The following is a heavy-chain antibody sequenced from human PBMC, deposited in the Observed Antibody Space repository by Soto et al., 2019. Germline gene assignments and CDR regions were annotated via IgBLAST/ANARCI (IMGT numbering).Heavy chain of an antibody. CDR2: ITWDAGSA. CDR3: AKEKDRIFDY. CDR1: GFTFDDHT. J-gene: IGHJ4*02. V-gene: IGHV3-43*01. Sequence: PGGSLRLSCAASGFTFDDHTMHWVRQAPGKGLEWVSLITWDAGSAFYADSVRGRFTISRDNSKNSLYLQMNSLRTEDSALYYCAKEKDRIFDYWGRGTPVTVSS.